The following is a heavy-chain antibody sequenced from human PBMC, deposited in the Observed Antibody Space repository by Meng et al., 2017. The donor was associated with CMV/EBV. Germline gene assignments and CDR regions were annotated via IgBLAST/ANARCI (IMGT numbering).Heavy chain of an antibody. V-gene: IGHV3-74*01. CDR2: VHSDGSST. CDR3: ARDDIVVPPGFDY. J-gene: IGHJ4*02. Sequence: AASGITFSSYWMPWVRQAPGKGLVWISRVHSDGSSTSYADSVKGRFTISRDNAKNTLYLQMNSLRAEGTAVYYCARDDIVVPPGFDYWGQGTLVTVSS. CDR1: GITFSSYW. D-gene: IGHD2-2*01.